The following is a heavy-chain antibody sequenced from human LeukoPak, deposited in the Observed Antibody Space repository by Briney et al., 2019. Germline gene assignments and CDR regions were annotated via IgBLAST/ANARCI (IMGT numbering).Heavy chain of an antibody. Sequence: PGGSLRLSCAASGFTFSSYAMSWVRQAPGKGLEWVSSISSGSSYIYYADSVKGRFTISRDNAKNSLYLQMNSLRAEDTAVYYCARDQINPSTNDFWSGYYRGMDVWGKGTTVIVSS. CDR2: ISSGSSYI. J-gene: IGHJ6*03. CDR3: ARDQINPSTNDFWSGYYRGMDV. D-gene: IGHD3-3*01. CDR1: GFTFSSYA. V-gene: IGHV3-21*01.